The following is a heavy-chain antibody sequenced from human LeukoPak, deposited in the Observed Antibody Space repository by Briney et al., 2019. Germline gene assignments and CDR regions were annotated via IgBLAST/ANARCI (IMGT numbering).Heavy chain of an antibody. D-gene: IGHD5-24*01. CDR3: ARGRGGYKNGGFDY. CDR1: GGSISSYY. Sequence: SETLSLTCTVSGGSISSYYWSWIRQPPGKGLEWIGYIYYSGSTNYNPSLKSRLTISVDTPKNQFSLKLSSVTAADTAVYYCARGRGGYKNGGFDYWGQGTLVAVSS. CDR2: IYYSGST. J-gene: IGHJ4*02. V-gene: IGHV4-59*01.